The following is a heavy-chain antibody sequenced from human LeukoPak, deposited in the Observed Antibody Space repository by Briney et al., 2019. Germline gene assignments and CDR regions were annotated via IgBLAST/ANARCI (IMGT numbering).Heavy chain of an antibody. D-gene: IGHD5-24*01. CDR2: MNPNSGAT. CDR3: ARGRGRDGYNSKLLSYYYYGMDV. Sequence: ASVTVSCKASGYTFTSYDFNWLRQATGQGPEWMGWMNPNSGATGYAQKFQGRITKTRSASINTAYMELTDLRSEDTVVYYCARGRGRDGYNSKLLSYYYYGMDVWGQGTTVTVSS. CDR1: GYTFTSYD. V-gene: IGHV1-8*01. J-gene: IGHJ6*02.